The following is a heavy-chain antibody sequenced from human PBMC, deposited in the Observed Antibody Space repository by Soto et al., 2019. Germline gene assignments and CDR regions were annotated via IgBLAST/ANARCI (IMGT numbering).Heavy chain of an antibody. Sequence: GASVKVSCKASGYTFTSYDINWVRQATGQGLEWMGWMNPNSGNTGYAQKFQGRVTMTRNTSISTAYMELSSLRSEDTAVYYCARTPTIYDFWSGYPTSNWLDPWGQGTLVTVSS. D-gene: IGHD3-3*01. J-gene: IGHJ5*02. CDR3: ARTPTIYDFWSGYPTSNWLDP. CDR2: MNPNSGNT. V-gene: IGHV1-8*01. CDR1: GYTFTSYD.